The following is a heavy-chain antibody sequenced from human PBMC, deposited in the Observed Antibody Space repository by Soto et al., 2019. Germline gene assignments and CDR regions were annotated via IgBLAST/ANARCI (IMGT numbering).Heavy chain of an antibody. Sequence: PGGSLRLSCAASGFTFSSYGLHWVRQAPGKGLELVAVISYDGSNKYYADSVKGRFTISRDNSKNTLYLQMNSLRAEDTAVYYCAKDKSDILTGYYNLLDYWGQGT. CDR1: GFTFSSYG. D-gene: IGHD3-9*01. V-gene: IGHV3-30*18. J-gene: IGHJ4*02. CDR2: ISYDGSNK. CDR3: AKDKSDILTGYYNLLDY.